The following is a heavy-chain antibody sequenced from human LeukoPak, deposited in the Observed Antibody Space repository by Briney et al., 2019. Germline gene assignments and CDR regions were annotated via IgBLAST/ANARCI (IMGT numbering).Heavy chain of an antibody. J-gene: IGHJ6*03. CDR3: ARASLWGRLSTNYYYYYMDV. D-gene: IGHD3-16*02. V-gene: IGHV1-18*01. Sequence: ASVKVSCKASGYTFTSYGISWVRQAPGQGLEWMGWISAYNGNTNYAQKLQGRVTMTTDTSTSTAYMELRSLRSDDTAVYYCARASLWGRLSTNYYYYYMDVWGKGTTVTVSS. CDR2: ISAYNGNT. CDR1: GYTFTSYG.